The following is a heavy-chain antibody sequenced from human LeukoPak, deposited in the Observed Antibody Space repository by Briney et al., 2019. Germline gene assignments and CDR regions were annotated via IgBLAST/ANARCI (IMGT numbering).Heavy chain of an antibody. J-gene: IGHJ4*02. CDR1: GGSISGYY. CDR3: TRPPIQLWTFDY. D-gene: IGHD5-18*01. CDR2: INHSGST. Sequence: SETLSLTCTVSGGSISGYYWTWIRQPPGKGLEWIGEINHSGSTNYNPSLKSRVTISVDTSKNQFSLKLSSVTAADTAVYYCTRPPIQLWTFDYGGQETLVTVSS. V-gene: IGHV4-34*01.